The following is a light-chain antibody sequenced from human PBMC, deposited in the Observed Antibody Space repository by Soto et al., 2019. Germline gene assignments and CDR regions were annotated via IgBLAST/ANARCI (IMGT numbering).Light chain of an antibody. CDR3: QKYNSAPWT. V-gene: IGKV1-27*01. CDR1: QGSSNY. Sequence: DIQMTHSPSSLSASVRDRVTMACRTSQGSSNYLAWYQQKPGKGPKLLIYGASTLQSGVPSRVSGSASGTDFTLTISSLQPEDVATYYCQKYNSAPWTFGQGTKVESK. J-gene: IGKJ1*01. CDR2: GAS.